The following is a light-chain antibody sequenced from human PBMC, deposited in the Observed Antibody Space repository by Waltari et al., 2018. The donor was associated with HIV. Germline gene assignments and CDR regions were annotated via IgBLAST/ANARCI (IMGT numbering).Light chain of an antibody. V-gene: IGKV1-27*01. CDR2: AAS. J-gene: IGKJ3*01. CDR1: QGISNY. Sequence: DIQMTQSPSSLSASVGDRVTITCRASQGISNYLAWYQQKPGKVPKLLISAASTLQSGVPSRFGGSGSGTDFTLTISSLQPEDVATYYCQKYNNAPRSFTFGPGTKVDIK. CDR3: QKYNNAPRSFT.